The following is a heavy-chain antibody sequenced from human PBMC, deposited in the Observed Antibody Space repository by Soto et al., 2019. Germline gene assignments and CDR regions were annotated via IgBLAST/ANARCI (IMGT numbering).Heavy chain of an antibody. CDR3: ARGHLGYCSGGSCYFRYFDY. CDR1: GFTFSSYG. D-gene: IGHD2-15*01. Sequence: GGSLRLSCAASGFTFSSYGMHWVRQAPGKGLEWVAVIWYDGSNKYYADSVKGRFTISRDNSKNTLYLQMNSLRAEDTAVYYCARGHLGYCSGGSCYFRYFDYWGQGTLVTVSS. V-gene: IGHV3-33*01. J-gene: IGHJ4*02. CDR2: IWYDGSNK.